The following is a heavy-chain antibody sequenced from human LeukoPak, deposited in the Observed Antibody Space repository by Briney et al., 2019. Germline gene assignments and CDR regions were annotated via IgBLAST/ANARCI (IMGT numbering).Heavy chain of an antibody. J-gene: IGHJ4*02. CDR1: GGSISSYY. Sequence: SETLSLTCTVSGGSISSYYWSWIRQPAGKGLEWIGRIYTSGSTNYNPSLKSRVTMSVDTSKNQFSLKLSSVTAADTAVYYFARDEHYYDSSGYSKPLDYWGQGTLVTVSS. V-gene: IGHV4-4*07. CDR3: ARDEHYYDSSGYSKPLDY. CDR2: IYTSGST. D-gene: IGHD3-22*01.